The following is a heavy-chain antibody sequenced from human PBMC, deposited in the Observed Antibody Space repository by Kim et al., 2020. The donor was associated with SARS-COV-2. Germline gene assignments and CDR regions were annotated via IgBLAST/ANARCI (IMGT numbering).Heavy chain of an antibody. CDR1: GGTFSSYA. Sequence: SVKVSCKASGGTFSSYAISWVRQAPGQGLEWMGRIIPILGIANYAQKFQGRVTITAYKSTSTAYMELSILRSEDTAVYYCARVRRVVTAMSGGFDPWGQGTLVTVSS. V-gene: IGHV1-69*04. CDR3: ARVRRVVTAMSGGFDP. CDR2: IIPILGIA. J-gene: IGHJ5*02. D-gene: IGHD2-21*02.